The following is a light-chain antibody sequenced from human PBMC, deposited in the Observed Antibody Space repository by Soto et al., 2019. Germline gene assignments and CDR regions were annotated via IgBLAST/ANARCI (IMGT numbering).Light chain of an antibody. CDR1: ISDIGGYNY. Sequence: QSALTQPASVSGSPGQSITISCTGTISDIGGYNYVGWYQHHPGKATKLLIYDVSNRPSGVSHRFSGSKSGNTASLTISGLQAEDEADYYCSSYATTSPLIFGGGTKLTVL. J-gene: IGLJ2*01. CDR2: DVS. CDR3: SSYATTSPLI. V-gene: IGLV2-14*03.